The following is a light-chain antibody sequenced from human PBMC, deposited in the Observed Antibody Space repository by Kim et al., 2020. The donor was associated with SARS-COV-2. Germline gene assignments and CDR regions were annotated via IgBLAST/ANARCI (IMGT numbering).Light chain of an antibody. CDR2: NTK. J-gene: IGLJ3*02. Sequence: QTVVTQEPSFSVSPGGTVTLTCSLNFESVSPIHYPTWFQQTPGQAPRTLIYNTKTRSSGVPERFSGSILGNTAALTITGAQADDESDYYCVLFMGNGIWVFGGGTQLTVL. CDR3: VLFMGNGIWV. CDR1: FESVSPIHY. V-gene: IGLV8-61*01.